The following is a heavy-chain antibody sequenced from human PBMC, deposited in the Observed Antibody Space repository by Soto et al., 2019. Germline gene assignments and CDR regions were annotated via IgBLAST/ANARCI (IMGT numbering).Heavy chain of an antibody. CDR3: ARDAGTNWFDP. V-gene: IGHV1-69*13. CDR2: VIPIYGTP. CDR1: RGALSSYA. Sequence: ASVKVSCKASRGALSSYAITWVRQAPGQGLDWMGRVIPIYGTPNYAQKFQGRLSLTVDASKSTAYMELSRLRSDDTAVYYCARDAGTNWFDPWGQGTLVTVSS. J-gene: IGHJ5*02. D-gene: IGHD1-1*01.